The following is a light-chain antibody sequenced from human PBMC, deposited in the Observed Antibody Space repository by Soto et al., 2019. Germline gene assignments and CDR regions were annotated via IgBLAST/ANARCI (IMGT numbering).Light chain of an antibody. J-gene: IGKJ1*01. CDR2: AAS. V-gene: IGKV1-39*01. Sequence: DIQMTQSPSSLSASVGDGVTITCRASQSISTYLNWYQQKPGKAPKLLIYAASSFQSGVPSRFSGSGSGTDFTLTISSLKPEDFATYYCQQSYNTPRTFGQGTKVEI. CDR3: QQSYNTPRT. CDR1: QSISTY.